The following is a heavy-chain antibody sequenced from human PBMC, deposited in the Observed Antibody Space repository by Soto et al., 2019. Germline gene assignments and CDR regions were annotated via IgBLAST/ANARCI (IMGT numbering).Heavy chain of an antibody. J-gene: IGHJ3*02. CDR1: GYTFTSYG. Sequence: ASVKVSCKASGYTFTSYGISWVRQAPGQGLEWMGWISAYNGNTNYAQKLQGRVTMTTDTSTSTAYMELRSLRSDDTAVYYCAREGPLRNIRDAFDIWGQGTMVTVSS. V-gene: IGHV1-18*01. D-gene: IGHD4-17*01. CDR2: ISAYNGNT. CDR3: AREGPLRNIRDAFDI.